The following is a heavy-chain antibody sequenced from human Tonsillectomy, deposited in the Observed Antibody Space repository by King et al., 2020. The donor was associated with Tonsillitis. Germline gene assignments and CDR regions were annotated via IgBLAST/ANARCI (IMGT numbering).Heavy chain of an antibody. Sequence: QLVQSGGGVVQPGRSLRLSCAASGFTFNNYGMHWVRQAPGKGLEWVAGISYDGSNKYYGDSVKGRFTISRDNSKNTLFLQMNSLRTEDTAVYYCATGRGGNFDWYFDLWRRGTLVTVSS. D-gene: IGHD2-21*01. CDR2: ISYDGSNK. V-gene: IGHV3-30*03. CDR1: GFTFNNYG. J-gene: IGHJ2*01. CDR3: ATGRGGNFDWYFDL.